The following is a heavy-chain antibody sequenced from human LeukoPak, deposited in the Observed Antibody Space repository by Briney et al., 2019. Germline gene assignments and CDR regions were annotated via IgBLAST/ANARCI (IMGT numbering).Heavy chain of an antibody. CDR2: ISGSGGST. Sequence: GGSLRLSCAASGFTFSSYAMSWVRQAPGKGLEWVSGISGSGGSTNYADSVKGRFTISRDNSKNTLYLQMNCLTAEDTAVYYCAKFGYSDWLSHFDYWGQGTLVTVSS. V-gene: IGHV3-23*01. J-gene: IGHJ4*02. CDR3: AKFGYSDWLSHFDY. CDR1: GFTFSSYA. D-gene: IGHD3-9*01.